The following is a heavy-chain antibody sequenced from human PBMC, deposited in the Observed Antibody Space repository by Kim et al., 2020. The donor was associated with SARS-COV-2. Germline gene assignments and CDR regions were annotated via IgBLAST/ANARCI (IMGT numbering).Heavy chain of an antibody. CDR3: ARDKEQQLTSYYYYYGMDV. V-gene: IGHV3-21*01. D-gene: IGHD6-13*01. J-gene: IGHJ6*02. CDR2: ISSSSSYI. CDR1: GFTFSSYS. Sequence: GGSLRLSCAASGFTFSSYSMNWVRQAPGKGLEWVSSISSSSSYIYYADSVKGRFTISRDNAKNSLYLQMNSLRAEDTAVYYCARDKEQQLTSYYYYYGMDVWGQGTTVTVSS.